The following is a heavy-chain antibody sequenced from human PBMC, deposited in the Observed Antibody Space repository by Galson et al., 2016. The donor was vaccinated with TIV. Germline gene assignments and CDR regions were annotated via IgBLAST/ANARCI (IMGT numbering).Heavy chain of an antibody. Sequence: SVKVSCKVSGDSLSDLSMHWVRQAPGKGLEWMAGFDPEQHKKIYAQKLEGRVTLTDDTSTDTAFLELSSLSFEDTAVYYCASVAWYPGLSLDNWGQGTLVIVSS. J-gene: IGHJ4*02. CDR1: GDSLSDLS. V-gene: IGHV1-24*01. CDR2: FDPEQHKK. D-gene: IGHD2-15*01. CDR3: ASVAWYPGLSLDN.